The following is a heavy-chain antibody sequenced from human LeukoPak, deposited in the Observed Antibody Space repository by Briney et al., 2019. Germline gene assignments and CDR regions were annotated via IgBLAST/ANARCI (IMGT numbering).Heavy chain of an antibody. V-gene: IGHV3-7*01. J-gene: IGHJ4*02. CDR3: ARPRGCGSARCNNFDY. CDR2: MDEYGSDI. Sequence: GGSLRLSCVVSGFDCSGFSMSWVRQAPGKGLEWVAIMDEYGSDIFYVESVKGRFIISRSNARNSLYLQMNNLRAEDTAVYYCARPRGCGSARCNNFDYWGQRTLVTVSS. D-gene: IGHD2-2*01. CDR1: GFDCSGFS.